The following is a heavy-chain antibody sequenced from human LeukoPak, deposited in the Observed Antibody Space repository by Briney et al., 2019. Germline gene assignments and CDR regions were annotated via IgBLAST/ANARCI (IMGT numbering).Heavy chain of an antibody. V-gene: IGHV1-69*04. CDR3: ARAYYDSSGYYYFDY. Sequence: SVKVSCKASGGTFSSYATSWVRQAPGQGLEWMGRIIPILGIANYAQKFQGRVTITADKSTSTAYMELSSLRSEDTAVYYCARAYYDSSGYYYFDYWGQGTLVTVSS. J-gene: IGHJ4*02. CDR1: GGTFSSYA. D-gene: IGHD3-22*01. CDR2: IIPILGIA.